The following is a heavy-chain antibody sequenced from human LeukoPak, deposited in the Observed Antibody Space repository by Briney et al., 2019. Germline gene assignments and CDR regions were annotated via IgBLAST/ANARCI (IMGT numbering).Heavy chain of an antibody. CDR1: GFTVSSNY. Sequence: GGSLRLSCAASGFTVSSNYMSWVRQPPGKWLEWVSVIYSGGSTYYADSVKGRFTISRDNSKNTLYLQMNSLRAEDTAVYYCATTTVAGTRDYWGQGTLVTVSS. D-gene: IGHD6-19*01. V-gene: IGHV3-66*02. CDR2: IYSGGST. CDR3: ATTTVAGTRDY. J-gene: IGHJ4*02.